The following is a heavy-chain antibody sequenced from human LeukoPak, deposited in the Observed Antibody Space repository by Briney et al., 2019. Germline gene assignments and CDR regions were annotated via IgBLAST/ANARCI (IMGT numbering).Heavy chain of an antibody. CDR1: GFTFNSHW. CDR3: ARGRIAVAGTYIPSNWGPQLYYMDV. Sequence: GGSLRLSCAASGFTFNSHWMSWVRQAPGKGLEWVANIKEDGTEKFYVDSVKGRFTVSRDNARASVFLQMNSLRAEDTAVYYCARGRIAVAGTYIPSNWGPQLYYMDVWGKGTTVTVSS. D-gene: IGHD6-19*01. CDR2: IKEDGTEK. J-gene: IGHJ6*03. V-gene: IGHV3-7*01.